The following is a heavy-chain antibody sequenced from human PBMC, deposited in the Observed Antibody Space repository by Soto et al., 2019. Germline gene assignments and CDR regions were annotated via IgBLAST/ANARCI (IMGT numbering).Heavy chain of an antibody. CDR3: AKGRSAGYFSGLDV. J-gene: IGHJ6*02. CDR1: GFTFDNFA. D-gene: IGHD6-6*01. V-gene: IGHV3-9*01. Sequence: PGGSLRLSCAASGFTFDNFAMHWVRQVPGKGLEWVSAITWNSDDIGYVDSVKGRFIISRDNAKNFLYLQMKSLRPEDTALYYCAKGRSAGYFSGLDVWGQGTTVTVSS. CDR2: ITWNSDDI.